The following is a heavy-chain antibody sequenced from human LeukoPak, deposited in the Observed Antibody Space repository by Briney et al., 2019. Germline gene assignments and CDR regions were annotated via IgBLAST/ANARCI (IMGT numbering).Heavy chain of an antibody. J-gene: IGHJ4*02. D-gene: IGHD4-17*01. CDR3: ARGAPSYGDPSFDY. V-gene: IGHV3-7*01. Sequence: PGGSLRLSCAASGFTFSSYWLSWVRQAPGKGLEWVANIKQGGSAKYNLYSVKGRFPISRDNAKNALHLQMNSLRAEDTAVYHCARGAPSYGDPSFDYWGQGTLVTVSS. CDR1: GFTFSSYW. CDR2: IKQGGSAK.